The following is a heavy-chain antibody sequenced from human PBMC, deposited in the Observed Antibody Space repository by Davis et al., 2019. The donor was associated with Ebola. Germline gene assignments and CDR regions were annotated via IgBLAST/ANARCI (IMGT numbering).Heavy chain of an antibody. V-gene: IGHV4-34*12. J-gene: IGHJ4*02. CDR1: GGSFSGYY. D-gene: IGHD6-19*01. CDR3: ARTTRGSGWFLDF. CDR2: IIDSGNA. Sequence: SETLSLTCAVYGGSFSGYYWSWIRQSPGKGLEWIGEIIDSGNANYNPSLTSRVTVSVDTSKNQFSLMMRSLTAADTAVYYCARTTRGSGWFLDFWGRGTLVTVSS.